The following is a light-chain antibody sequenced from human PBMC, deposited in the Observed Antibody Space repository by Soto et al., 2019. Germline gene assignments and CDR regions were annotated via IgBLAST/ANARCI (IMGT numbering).Light chain of an antibody. Sequence: EIVLTQSPGTLSLSPGERATLSCRASESVYINSLAWYQQKPGQPPKLLIYWASIRESGVPDRFSGGGSGTDFTLIISGLQAEDVAVYYCQQYYSVPDTFGQGTTLEI. V-gene: IGKV4-1*01. J-gene: IGKJ2*01. CDR2: WAS. CDR1: ESVYINS. CDR3: QQYYSVPDT.